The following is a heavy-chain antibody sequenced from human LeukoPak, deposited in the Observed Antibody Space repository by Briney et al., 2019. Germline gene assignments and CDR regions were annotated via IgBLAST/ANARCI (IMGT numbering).Heavy chain of an antibody. CDR3: ARDLYSWNNLDY. D-gene: IGHD1/OR15-1a*01. CDR1: GYTFTGYY. J-gene: IGHJ4*02. V-gene: IGHV1-2*02. CDR2: INPNSGGT. Sequence: GALVKVSCKASGYTFTGYYMHWVRQAPGQGLEWMGWINPNSGGTNYAQKFQGRVTMTRDTSISTAYMELSRLRSDDTAVYYCARDLYSWNNLDYWGQGTLVTVSS.